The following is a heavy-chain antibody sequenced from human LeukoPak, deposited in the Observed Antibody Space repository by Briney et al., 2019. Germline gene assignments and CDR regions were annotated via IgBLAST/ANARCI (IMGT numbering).Heavy chain of an antibody. D-gene: IGHD2-15*01. CDR3: AREQDREASATIVGDY. Sequence: GGSLRLSCAASGFTFDDYGMSWVRQAPGKGLEWVSGINWNGGSTGYADSVKGRFTISRDNAKSSLYLQMNSLRAEDTALYYCAREQDREASATIVGDYWGQGTLVTVSS. CDR1: GFTFDDYG. V-gene: IGHV3-20*04. J-gene: IGHJ4*02. CDR2: INWNGGST.